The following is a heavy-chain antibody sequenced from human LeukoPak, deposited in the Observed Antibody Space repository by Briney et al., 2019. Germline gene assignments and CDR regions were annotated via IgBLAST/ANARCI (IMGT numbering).Heavy chain of an antibody. D-gene: IGHD5-12*01. Sequence: GRSLRLSCAASGFTFDDYAMHWVRQAPGKGLEWVSGISWNSGSIGYADSVKGRFTISRDNAKNSLYLQMNSLRAEDTALYYCAKAFEVRGYDGLDYWGQGTLVTVSS. CDR3: AKAFEVRGYDGLDY. CDR2: ISWNSGSI. J-gene: IGHJ4*02. CDR1: GFTFDDYA. V-gene: IGHV3-9*01.